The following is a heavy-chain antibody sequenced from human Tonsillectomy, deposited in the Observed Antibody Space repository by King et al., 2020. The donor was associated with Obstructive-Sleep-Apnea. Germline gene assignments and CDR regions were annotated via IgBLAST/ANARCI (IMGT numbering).Heavy chain of an antibody. V-gene: IGHV3-30*04. Sequence: HVQLVESGGGVVQPGRSLRPSCAAAGFTFSSYAMHWVRQPPGKGLEWVGAISKDGSDKYYADSVKGRFTISRDNSNNMLYLQMNSLRPDDTAVYYCARDTHTRHWGVDYWGQGTLVTVSS. CDR2: ISKDGSDK. D-gene: IGHD7-27*01. J-gene: IGHJ4*02. CDR1: GFTFSSYA. CDR3: ARDTHTRHWGVDY.